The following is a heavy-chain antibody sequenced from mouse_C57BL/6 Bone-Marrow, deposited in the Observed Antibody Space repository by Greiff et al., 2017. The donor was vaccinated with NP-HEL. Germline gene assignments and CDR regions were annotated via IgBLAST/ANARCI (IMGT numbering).Heavy chain of an antibody. CDR3: ARGLGPAWFAY. CDR2: IYPSDRET. J-gene: IGHJ3*01. CDR1: GYTFTSYW. D-gene: IGHD4-1*01. Sequence: QVQLQQPGAELVRPGSSVKLSCKASGYTFTSYWMDWVKQRPGQGLEWIGNIYPSDRETHYTQKFKDKATLTVDKSSSTAYMQLSSLTSEDSAVYYCARGLGPAWFAYWGQGTLVTVSA. V-gene: IGHV1-61*01.